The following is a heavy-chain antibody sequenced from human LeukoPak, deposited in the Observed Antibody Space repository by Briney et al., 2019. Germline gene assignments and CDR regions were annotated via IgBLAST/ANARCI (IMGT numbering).Heavy chain of an antibody. CDR1: GFTFSSYA. V-gene: IGHV3-30*01. CDR2: ISYDGSNK. CDR3: ARENRIPYLDY. Sequence: GGSLRLSCAASGFTFSSYAMHWVRQAPGKGLEWVAVISYDGSNKYYADSVKGRFTISRDNSKNTLYLQMNSLRAEDTAVYYCARENRIPYLDYWGQGTLVTVSS. J-gene: IGHJ4*02.